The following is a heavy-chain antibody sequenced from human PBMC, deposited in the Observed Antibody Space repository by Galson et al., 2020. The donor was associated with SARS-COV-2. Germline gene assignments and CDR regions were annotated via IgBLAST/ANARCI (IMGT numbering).Heavy chain of an antibody. V-gene: IGHV3-7*01. CDR2: IRGDGSET. D-gene: IGHD6-19*01. CDR1: GFTFKDFW. CDR3: TREGWQGGY. J-gene: IGHJ4*02. Sequence: GESLKISCAVSGFTFKDFWMSWVRQAPGKGLEWVANIRGDGSETNYVDSVKGRFVISRDNAIDSLFLQMDDLTVDDTAVYFCTREGWQGGYWGQGTRVTVSS.